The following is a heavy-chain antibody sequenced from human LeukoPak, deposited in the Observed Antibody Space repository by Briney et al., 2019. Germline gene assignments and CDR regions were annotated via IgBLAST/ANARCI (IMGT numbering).Heavy chain of an antibody. CDR3: ARGGPSMDV. CDR2: INHSGST. CDR1: GGSFSGYY. V-gene: IGHV4-34*01. J-gene: IGHJ6*03. Sequence: PSETLSLTRAVYGGSFSGYYWSWIRQPPGKGLEWIGEINHSGSTNYNPSLKSRVTISVDTSKNQFSLKLTSVTAADTAVYYCARGGPSMDVWGRGTTVTISS.